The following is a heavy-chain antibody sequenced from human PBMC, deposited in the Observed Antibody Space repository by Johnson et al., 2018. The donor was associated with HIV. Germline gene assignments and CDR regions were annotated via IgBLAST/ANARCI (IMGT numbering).Heavy chain of an antibody. CDR2: ISGSGVST. Sequence: VQLVESGGGLAKPAWSPRLSCAASGFTFRSHALNWVRQAPGKGLERVSAISGSGVSTYYAYSVKGRFTISRDNSKNTLYVQMNSLRAGDTAVYYCARDLGDGYNWDAFDIWGQGTMVTVSS. CDR1: GFTFRSHA. V-gene: IGHV3-23*04. D-gene: IGHD5-24*01. CDR3: ARDLGDGYNWDAFDI. J-gene: IGHJ3*02.